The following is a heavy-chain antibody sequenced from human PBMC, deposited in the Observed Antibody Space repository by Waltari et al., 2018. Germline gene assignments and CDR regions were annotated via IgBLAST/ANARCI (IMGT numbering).Heavy chain of an antibody. J-gene: IGHJ4*02. CDR2: IYHSGST. CDR3: ARRRRNSFDY. Sequence: QVQLQASGPGLVKPSETLSLTCAVSGYSISSGYYWGWIRQPPGKGLEWIGSIYHSGSTYYNPSLKSRVTISVDTSKNQFSLKLSSVTAADTAVYYCARRRRNSFDYWGQGTLVTVSS. V-gene: IGHV4-38-2*01. CDR1: GYSISSGYY.